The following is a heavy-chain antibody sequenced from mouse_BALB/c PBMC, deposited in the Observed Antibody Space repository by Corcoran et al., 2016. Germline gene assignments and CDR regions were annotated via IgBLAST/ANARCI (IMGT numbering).Heavy chain of an antibody. D-gene: IGHD1-1*01. CDR3: ARDYYGSSVYWYFDV. CDR2: INTYNDGT. V-gene: IGHV1S136*01. Sequence: EVQLQQSGPELVKPGASVKMSCKASGYTFTSYVMHWVTQKPGQGLAWIGNINTYNDGTKYNENFKGKATLTSDKSSSTAYMELSSLNSEDSAVYYCARDYYGSSVYWYFDVWGAGTTVTVSS. CDR1: GYTFTSYV. J-gene: IGHJ1*01.